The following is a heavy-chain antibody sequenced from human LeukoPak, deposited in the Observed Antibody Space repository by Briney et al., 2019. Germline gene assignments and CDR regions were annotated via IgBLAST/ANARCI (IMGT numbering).Heavy chain of an antibody. V-gene: IGHV4-4*02. Sequence: SGTLSLTCAVSGGSISSSNWWSWIRQPPGKGLEWIGEIYYSGSTYYNPSLKSRVTISVDTSKNQFSLKLSSVTAADTAVYYCASTGAYGDYVYDYYYMDVWGKGTTVTVSS. CDR2: IYYSGST. J-gene: IGHJ6*03. CDR3: ASTGAYGDYVYDYYYMDV. CDR1: GGSISSSNW. D-gene: IGHD4-17*01.